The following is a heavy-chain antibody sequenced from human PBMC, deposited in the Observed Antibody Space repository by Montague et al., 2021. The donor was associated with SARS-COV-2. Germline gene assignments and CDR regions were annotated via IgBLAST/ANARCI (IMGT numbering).Heavy chain of an antibody. CDR2: IYHSGST. V-gene: IGHV4-34*01. Sequence: SETLSLTCAVYGGSFSVYYWSWLRQPPGKGLEWIGQIYHSGSTNYNPSLKSRVTISVDTSKNQFSLKLSSVTATDTALYYCRVVPAGIPKGPNFYYMDVWGKGTTVTVSS. J-gene: IGHJ6*03. CDR3: RVVPAGIPKGPNFYYMDV. D-gene: IGHD2-2*02. CDR1: GGSFSVYY.